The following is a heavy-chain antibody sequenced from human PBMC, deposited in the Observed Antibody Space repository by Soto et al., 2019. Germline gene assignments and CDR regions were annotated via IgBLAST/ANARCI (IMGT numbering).Heavy chain of an antibody. CDR2: IYYSGST. CDR3: ARDSGPDYYGSGSYYIFVFDY. Sequence: SETLSLTCTVSGGSISSYYWSWIRQPPGKGLEWIGYIYYSGSTNYNPSLKSRVTISVDTSKNQFSLKLSSVTAADTAVYYCARDSGPDYYGSGSYYIFVFDYWGQGTLVTVSS. V-gene: IGHV4-59*01. CDR1: GGSISSYY. J-gene: IGHJ4*02. D-gene: IGHD3-10*01.